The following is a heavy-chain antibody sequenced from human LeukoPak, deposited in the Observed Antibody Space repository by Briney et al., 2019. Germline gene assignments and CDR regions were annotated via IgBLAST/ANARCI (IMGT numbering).Heavy chain of an antibody. J-gene: IGHJ3*02. CDR3: ARVATMVRVPLDALDI. CDR2: ISRSGSTR. D-gene: IGHD3-10*01. CDR1: GFTFSACE. Sequence: GGSLRLFCAISGFTFSACELTWVRQAPGKGLEWVSYISRSGSTRYYADSVKGRFTISRDNAKNSLYLQMNSLLADGTAVYYCARVATMVRVPLDALDIWGQGTMVSVSS. V-gene: IGHV3-48*03.